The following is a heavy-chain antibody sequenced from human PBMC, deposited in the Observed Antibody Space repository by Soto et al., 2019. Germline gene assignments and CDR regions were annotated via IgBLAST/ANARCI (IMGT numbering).Heavy chain of an antibody. CDR3: ARLHDSSNFCFPRPIDY. CDR2: IYSRGTT. Sequence: PSETLSLTCTVSGGSISNSPYSWGWIRQPPGKGLEWIGHIYSRGTTYYNPSLNSRVTISVDTSRNQFSLNLSSVTAADTAVYYCARLHDSSNFCFPRPIDYWGEGPLVTVYS. D-gene: IGHD3-22*01. CDR1: GGSISNSPYS. J-gene: IGHJ4*02. V-gene: IGHV4-39*01.